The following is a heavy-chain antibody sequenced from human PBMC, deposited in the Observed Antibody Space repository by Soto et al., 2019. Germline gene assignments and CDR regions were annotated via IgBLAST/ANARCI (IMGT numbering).Heavy chain of an antibody. CDR2: IKEDGSDK. CDR3: ARSFGHGCDAT. V-gene: IGHV3-7*05. Sequence: GGSLRLSCAASGFTFSTSWMGWLRQAPGKGLDWVANIKEDGSDKYYVDSVKGRFPVSRDNAKSSLYLQMNSLRAEDTAMYYCARSFGHGCDATGGQGMLVTVSS. D-gene: IGHD2-21*02. J-gene: IGHJ4*02. CDR1: GFTFSTSW.